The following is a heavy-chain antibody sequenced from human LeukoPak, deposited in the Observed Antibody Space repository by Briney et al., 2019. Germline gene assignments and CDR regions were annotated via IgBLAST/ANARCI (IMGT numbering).Heavy chain of an antibody. CDR1: GGTFSSYA. V-gene: IGHV1-69*13. CDR2: IIPIFGTA. D-gene: IGHD2-2*02. Sequence: SVKVSCKASGGTFSSYAISWVRQAPGQGLEWMGGIIPIFGTANYAQKFQGRVTITADESTSTAYMELSSLRSEDTAVYYCAGAGLVVVPAAINVLWFDPWGQGTLVTVSS. CDR3: AGAGLVVVPAAINVLWFDP. J-gene: IGHJ5*02.